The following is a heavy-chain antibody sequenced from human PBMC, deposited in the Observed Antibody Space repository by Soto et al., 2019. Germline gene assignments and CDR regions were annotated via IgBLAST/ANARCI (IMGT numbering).Heavy chain of an antibody. CDR1: GYTFTSYD. Sequence: ASVKVSCKASGYTFTSYDINWVRQATGQGLEWMGWMNPNSGNTGYAQKFQGRVTMTRNTSISTAYMELSSLCSEDTAVYYFARGMLDYGDYSYYYYMDVWGKGTTVTVSS. J-gene: IGHJ6*03. D-gene: IGHD4-17*01. CDR2: MNPNSGNT. CDR3: ARGMLDYGDYSYYYYMDV. V-gene: IGHV1-8*01.